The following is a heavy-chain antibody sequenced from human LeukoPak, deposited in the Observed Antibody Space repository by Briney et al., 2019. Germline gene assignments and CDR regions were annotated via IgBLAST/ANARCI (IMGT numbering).Heavy chain of an antibody. CDR3: ARERSGYSLFDY. V-gene: IGHV4-38-2*02. J-gene: IGHJ4*02. CDR2: IYCSGCT. D-gene: IGHD3-22*01. Sequence: SETLSLICTVFGYSISSVLYWGWMREAPGKGLVWIGRIYCSGCTYYNPSLKSRVTISVDTSKNQFSLKLNSVTAADTAVYYCARERSGYSLFDYWGQGTLVTVSS. CDR1: GYSISSVLY.